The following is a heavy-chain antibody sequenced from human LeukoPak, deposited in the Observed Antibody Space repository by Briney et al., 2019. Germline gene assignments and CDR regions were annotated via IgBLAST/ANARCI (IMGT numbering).Heavy chain of an antibody. J-gene: IGHJ4*02. CDR2: ISRSSSYT. D-gene: IGHD5-24*01. CDR1: GFTFSDYY. V-gene: IGHV3-11*03. CDR3: ARLEMATTRFDY. Sequence: GGSQRLSCAASGFTFSDYYMSWIRQAPGQGLEWVSYISRSSSYTNYADSVKGRFTISRDNAKNSLYLQMNSLRAEDTAVYYCARLEMATTRFDYWGQGALVTVSS.